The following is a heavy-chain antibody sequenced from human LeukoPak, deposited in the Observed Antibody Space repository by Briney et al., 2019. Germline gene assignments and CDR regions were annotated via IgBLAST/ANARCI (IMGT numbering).Heavy chain of an antibody. J-gene: IGHJ5*01. V-gene: IGHV4-59*08. CDR1: GDSITNSY. D-gene: IGHD4-17*01. CDR3: AKRIIEARENGDSNWLDP. Sequence: SETLSLTCTVSGDSITNSYWNWIRQPPGRGLEWIGRISYGGSTNYNPSLKCRVIISRDTSKNQFSLELTSVTAADTAIYYCAKRIIEARENGDSNWLDPWGQGTLVTVSS. CDR2: ISYGGST.